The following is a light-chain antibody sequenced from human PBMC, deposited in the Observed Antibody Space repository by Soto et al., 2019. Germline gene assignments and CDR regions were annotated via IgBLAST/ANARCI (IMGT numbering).Light chain of an antibody. CDR2: DVS. V-gene: IGLV2-11*01. CDR1: SSDVGYYNY. Sequence: QSVLTQPRSVSGSPGQSVTISCTGTSSDVGYYNYVSWYQQYPGKAPKLMIYDVSGRPSGVPDRLSGFKYGNTASLTVSGLQAEDEADYYCSSYAGNSRYVFGTGTKVTV. CDR3: SSYAGNSRYV. J-gene: IGLJ1*01.